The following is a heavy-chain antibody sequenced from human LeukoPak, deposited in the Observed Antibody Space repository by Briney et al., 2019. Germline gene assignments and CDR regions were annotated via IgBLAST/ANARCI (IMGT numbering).Heavy chain of an antibody. Sequence: SETLSLTCTVSGDSISTYYWSWIRQPPGKGLEWIGYIYYRVTSDYNPSLKSRVTISLDTSKNQFSLKLSSVTAADTAMYYCARVSRGNSVGGDYWGQGTLVTVSS. D-gene: IGHD4-23*01. V-gene: IGHV4-59*01. CDR3: ARVSRGNSVGGDY. J-gene: IGHJ4*02. CDR1: GDSISTYY. CDR2: IYYRVTS.